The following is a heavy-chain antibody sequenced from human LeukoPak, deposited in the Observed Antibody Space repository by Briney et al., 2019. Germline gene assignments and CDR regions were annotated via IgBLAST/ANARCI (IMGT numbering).Heavy chain of an antibody. CDR1: GFTFSGYA. CDR2: ISYDGSNK. CDR3: ASRWSCDY. Sequence: GGSLRLSCAASGFTFSGYAMHWVRQAPGKGLEWVAVISYDGSNKYYADSVKGRFTISRDNSKNTLYLQMNSLRAEDTAVYYCASRWSCDYWGQGTLVTVSS. J-gene: IGHJ4*02. V-gene: IGHV3-30-3*01.